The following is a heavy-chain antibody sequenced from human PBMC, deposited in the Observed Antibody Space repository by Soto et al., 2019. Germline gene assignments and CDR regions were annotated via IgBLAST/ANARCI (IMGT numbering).Heavy chain of an antibody. CDR3: ARPLGPGAFEI. CDR2: IYPGDSET. CDR1: GYNFAKSW. V-gene: IGHV5-51*01. Sequence: GESLKISCKGFGYNFAKSWIGWVRQMPGKGLEWMDNIYPGDSETRNSPSFQGQVTISADKSISTAYLQWSSLKASDTAIYYCARPLGPGAFEIWGQGTMGTVSS. J-gene: IGHJ3*02.